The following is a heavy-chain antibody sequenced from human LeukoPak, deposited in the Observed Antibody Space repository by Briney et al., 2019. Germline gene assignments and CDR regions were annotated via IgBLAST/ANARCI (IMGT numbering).Heavy chain of an antibody. D-gene: IGHD2-2*01. J-gene: IGHJ4*02. Sequence: PGGSLRLSCAVSGFTLSSYSMNWVRQAPGKGLEWVSSISRSSAYIYYADSVKGRFTISRDNAKNTLYLQMNSLRAEDTAVYYCAKAPKIVVVPAAIDYWGQGTLVTVSS. V-gene: IGHV3-21*01. CDR3: AKAPKIVVVPAAIDY. CDR2: ISRSSAYI. CDR1: GFTLSSYS.